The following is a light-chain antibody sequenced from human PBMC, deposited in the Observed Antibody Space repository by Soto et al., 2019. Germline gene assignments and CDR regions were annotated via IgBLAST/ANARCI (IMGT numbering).Light chain of an antibody. CDR3: QQYNNWPPWT. CDR1: QSVSSN. J-gene: IGKJ1*01. Sequence: EIMLTQSPVTLSVSPGEGATLSCRSSQSVSSNLAWYQQKPGQATRLLIYGASTRATGIPARFSGSGSGTEFTLTISSLQSEDFAVYYCQQYNNWPPWTFGQGTKVDI. CDR2: GAS. V-gene: IGKV3-15*01.